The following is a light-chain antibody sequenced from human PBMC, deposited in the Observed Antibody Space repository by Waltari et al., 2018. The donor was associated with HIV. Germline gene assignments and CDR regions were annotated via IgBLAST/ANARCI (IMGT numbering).Light chain of an antibody. V-gene: IGLV1-47*01. J-gene: IGLJ3*02. CDR3: AAWDDSLRGWV. CDR1: SSNIGTNS. Sequence: QSVLTQPPSASGTPGQRVTISCSGSSSNIGTNSVYWCQQLPGTTPNLLIDRSNQRPSGVPDGCSGFKSGISCYMAISGLRSEDEADYYCAAWDDSLRGWVFGGGTKLTVL. CDR2: RSN.